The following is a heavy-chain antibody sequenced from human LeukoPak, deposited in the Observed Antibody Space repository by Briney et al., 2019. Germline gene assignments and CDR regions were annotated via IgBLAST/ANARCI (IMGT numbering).Heavy chain of an antibody. J-gene: IGHJ4*02. D-gene: IGHD5-24*01. CDR1: GFTFGSYG. Sequence: GGSLRLSCAASGFTFGSYGMHWVRQAPGKGLEWVAFIRYDGSNKYYADSVKGRFTISRDNSKNTLYLQMNSLRAEDTAVYCCAKPREPEIATAPFDYWGQGTLVTVSS. V-gene: IGHV3-30*02. CDR2: IRYDGSNK. CDR3: AKPREPEIATAPFDY.